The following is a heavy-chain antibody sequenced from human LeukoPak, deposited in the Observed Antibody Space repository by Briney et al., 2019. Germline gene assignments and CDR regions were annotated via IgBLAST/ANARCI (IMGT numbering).Heavy chain of an antibody. J-gene: IGHJ6*03. V-gene: IGHV4-59*01. CDR2: IFYSGNT. CDR3: ARSISSSSVLGYYYYYMDV. Sequence: SETLSLTCTVSGGSISTYYWSWIRQSPGKGLEWIGYIFYSGNTDYNPSLQSRVTISLDTSENQFSLKLSSVTAAHTALYYCARSISSSSVLGYYYYYMDVWGKGTTVTVSS. CDR1: GGSISTYY. D-gene: IGHD6-6*01.